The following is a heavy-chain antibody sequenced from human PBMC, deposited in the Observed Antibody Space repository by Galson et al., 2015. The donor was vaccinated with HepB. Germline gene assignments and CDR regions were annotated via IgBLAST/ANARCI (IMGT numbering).Heavy chain of an antibody. V-gene: IGHV1-18*01. CDR1: GYTFTSYG. CDR2: ISAYNGNT. Sequence: SVKVSCKASGYTFTSYGISWVRQAPGQGLEWMGWISAYNGNTNYAQKLQGRVTMTTDTSTSTAYMELRSLRSDDTAVYYCARDRRYDILTRPRVAFDIWGQGTMVTVSS. J-gene: IGHJ3*02. CDR3: ARDRRYDILTRPRVAFDI. D-gene: IGHD3-9*01.